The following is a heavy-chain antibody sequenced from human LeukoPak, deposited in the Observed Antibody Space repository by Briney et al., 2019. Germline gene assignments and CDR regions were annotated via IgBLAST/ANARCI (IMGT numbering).Heavy chain of an antibody. V-gene: IGHV4-38-2*01. CDR1: GGSFSGYY. Sequence: SETLSLTCAVYGGSFSGYYWGWIRQPPGKGLEWIGSIYHSGSTYYNPSLKSRVTISVDTSKNQFSLKLSSVTAADTAVYYCARVRVTMIVVVITYFDYWGQGTLVTVSS. J-gene: IGHJ4*02. D-gene: IGHD3-22*01. CDR3: ARVRVTMIVVVITYFDY. CDR2: IYHSGST.